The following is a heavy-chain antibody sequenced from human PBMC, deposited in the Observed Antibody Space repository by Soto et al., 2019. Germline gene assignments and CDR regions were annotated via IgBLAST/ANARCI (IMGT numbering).Heavy chain of an antibody. D-gene: IGHD4-17*01. J-gene: IGHJ4*02. CDR3: AIDLLTTVTHRDVDY. CDR1: GYSFTTHG. Sequence: QVQLVQSGAEVRKPGASVRVSCKASGYSFTTHGFSWVRQAPGQGLEWTGWISAYNGDTYYAQKIQDRVTFTTDTSSTTAYMDLRSLTSDATAVYYCAIDLLTTVTHRDVDYWDQGSLVSFSS. V-gene: IGHV1-18*01. CDR2: ISAYNGDT.